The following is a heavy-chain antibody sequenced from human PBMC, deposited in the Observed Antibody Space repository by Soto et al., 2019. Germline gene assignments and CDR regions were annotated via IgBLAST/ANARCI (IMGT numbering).Heavy chain of an antibody. CDR1: GFTFSSYS. J-gene: IGHJ4*02. CDR3: AREIYDSSGYYAPFDY. V-gene: IGHV3-48*01. CDR2: ISSSSSTI. Sequence: EVQLVESGGGLVQPGGSLSLACAASGFTFSSYSMNWVRQAPGKGLEWVSYISSSSSTIYYADSVKGRFTISRDNAKNSLYLQMNSLRAEDTAVYYCAREIYDSSGYYAPFDYWGQGTLVTVSS. D-gene: IGHD3-22*01.